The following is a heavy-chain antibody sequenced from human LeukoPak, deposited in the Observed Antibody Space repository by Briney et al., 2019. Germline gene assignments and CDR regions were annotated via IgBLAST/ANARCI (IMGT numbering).Heavy chain of an antibody. D-gene: IGHD5-12*01. V-gene: IGHV1-18*01. CDR3: ARDLVGYSGYEPIGY. J-gene: IGHJ4*02. Sequence: ASVKVSCKASGYTFTSYGVSWVRHAPGQGLEWMGWISAYNGNTNYAQKLQGRVTMTTDTSTSTAYMELRSLRSDDTAVYYCARDLVGYSGYEPIGYWGQGTLVTVSS. CDR2: ISAYNGNT. CDR1: GYTFTSYG.